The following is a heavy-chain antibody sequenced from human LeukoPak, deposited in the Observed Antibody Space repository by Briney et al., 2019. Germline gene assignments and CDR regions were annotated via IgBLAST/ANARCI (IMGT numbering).Heavy chain of an antibody. V-gene: IGHV5-51*01. CDR3: ARRFYGSGTYYIDF. D-gene: IGHD3-10*01. Sequence: GESLRISCKGSGYIFTTNWIGWVRQMPGKGLEWMGIIYPGDSDTRYSPSFQGQVTISADKSISTAYLQWSNLKASDTAMYYCARRFYGSGTYYIDFWGQGTLVTVSS. CDR2: IYPGDSDT. J-gene: IGHJ4*02. CDR1: GYIFTTNW.